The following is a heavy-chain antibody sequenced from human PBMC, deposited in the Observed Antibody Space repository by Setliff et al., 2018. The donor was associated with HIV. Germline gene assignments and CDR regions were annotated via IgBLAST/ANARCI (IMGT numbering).Heavy chain of an antibody. J-gene: IGHJ4*02. CDR3: ARDVSWRVRTYIDY. Sequence: PGGSLRLSCAASGFIFSTYWMHWVRQTPGKGLVWVSSISSSSVYIYHADSVKGRFTISRDNSKNTLYLQMNSLTAEDTAVYYCARDVSWRVRTYIDYWGQGALVTVSS. CDR2: ISSSSVYI. V-gene: IGHV3-21*01. CDR1: GFIFSTYW. D-gene: IGHD3-3*01.